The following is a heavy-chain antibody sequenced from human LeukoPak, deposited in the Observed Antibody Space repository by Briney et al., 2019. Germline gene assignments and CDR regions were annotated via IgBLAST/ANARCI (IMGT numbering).Heavy chain of an antibody. CDR1: GFTFSSYA. CDR2: ISYDGSNK. Sequence: PGGSLRLSCAASGFTFSSYAMHWVRQAPGKGLEWVAVISYDGSNKYYADSVKGRFTISRDNSKNTLYLQMNSLRAEDTAVYYCAKVFYSSGLRGMDVWGQGTTVTVSS. V-gene: IGHV3-30*04. J-gene: IGHJ6*02. D-gene: IGHD6-19*01. CDR3: AKVFYSSGLRGMDV.